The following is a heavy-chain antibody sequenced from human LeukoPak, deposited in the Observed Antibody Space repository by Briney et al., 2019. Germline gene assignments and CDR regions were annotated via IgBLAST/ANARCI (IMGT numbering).Heavy chain of an antibody. J-gene: IGHJ3*02. CDR1: GFTFDDYA. V-gene: IGHV3-9*03. D-gene: IGHD4-23*01. CDR3: AKDIGSPGLRWTLGAFDI. Sequence: PGGSLRLSCAASGFTFDDYAMHWVRQAPGKGLEWVSGISWNSGSIGYADSVKGRFTISRDNAKNSLYLQMNSLRAEDMALYYCAKDIGSPGLRWTLGAFDIWGQGTMVTVSS. CDR2: ISWNSGSI.